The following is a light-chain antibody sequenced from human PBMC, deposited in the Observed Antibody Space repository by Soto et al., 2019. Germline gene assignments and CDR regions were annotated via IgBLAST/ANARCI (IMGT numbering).Light chain of an antibody. J-gene: IGKJ2*01. CDR3: QQYGSSLPNT. CDR1: QSVANSNY. Sequence: EIVLTQSPGTLSLSPGQRATLSCRASQSVANSNYIAWYQQKPGQAPRLLIYHASNRATGIPDRFSGSGSGTDFTLTISRLEPEDFAMYYCQQYGSSLPNTFGQGTKLEIK. V-gene: IGKV3-20*01. CDR2: HAS.